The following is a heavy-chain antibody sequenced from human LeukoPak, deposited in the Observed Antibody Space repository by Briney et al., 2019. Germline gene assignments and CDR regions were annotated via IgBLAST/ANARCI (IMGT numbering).Heavy chain of an antibody. Sequence: GGSLRLSCAASGFTFSSYSMNWVRQAPGKGLEWVSYISSSSSTIYYADSVKGRFTISRDNAKNSLYLQMNSLRAEDTAVYYCASMRNYYDSSGLSPYFDYWGQGTLVTVSS. V-gene: IGHV3-48*04. CDR1: GFTFSSYS. D-gene: IGHD3-22*01. J-gene: IGHJ4*02. CDR2: ISSSSSTI. CDR3: ASMRNYYDSSGLSPYFDY.